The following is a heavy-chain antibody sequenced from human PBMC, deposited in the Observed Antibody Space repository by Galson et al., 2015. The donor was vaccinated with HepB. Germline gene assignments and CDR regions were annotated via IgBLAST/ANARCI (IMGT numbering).Heavy chain of an antibody. CDR3: ASLATWYSSSSQKVY. D-gene: IGHD6-6*01. V-gene: IGHV3-21*01. CDR2: ISRSSSHI. Sequence: SLRLSCAASGFTFSSYSMNWVRQAPGKGLEWVSSISRSSSHIYYADSVKGRFTISRDNAKNSLYLQMNSLRAEDTAVYYCASLATWYSSSSQKVYWGQGTLVTVSS. J-gene: IGHJ4*02. CDR1: GFTFSSYS.